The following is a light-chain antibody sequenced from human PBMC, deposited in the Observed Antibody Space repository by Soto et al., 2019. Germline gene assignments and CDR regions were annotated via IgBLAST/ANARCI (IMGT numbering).Light chain of an antibody. CDR2: GAS. V-gene: IGKV3-20*01. CDR1: QSVSSSY. Sequence: EIVLTQSPGTLSLSPGERATVSCRASQSVSSSYLGWYQKKPGQAPRLLIYGASSRATGIPDRFRGSGSGTDFTLTINRLEPEDFAVYYCQHYGSSPTTFGQGTKVDIK. CDR3: QHYGSSPTT. J-gene: IGKJ1*01.